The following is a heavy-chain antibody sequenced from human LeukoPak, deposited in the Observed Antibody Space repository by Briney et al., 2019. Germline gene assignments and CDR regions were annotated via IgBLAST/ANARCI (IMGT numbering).Heavy chain of an antibody. CDR2: ISWNSGSI. Sequence: GGSLRLSCAASGFTFDDYAMHWVRQAPGKGLEWVSGISWNSGSIGYADSVKGRFTISRDNAKNSLYLQMNSLRAEDTALYYCAKDASLSSGSDAFDIWGQGTMVTVSS. V-gene: IGHV3-9*01. CDR1: GFTFDDYA. J-gene: IGHJ3*02. D-gene: IGHD6-25*01. CDR3: AKDASLSSGSDAFDI.